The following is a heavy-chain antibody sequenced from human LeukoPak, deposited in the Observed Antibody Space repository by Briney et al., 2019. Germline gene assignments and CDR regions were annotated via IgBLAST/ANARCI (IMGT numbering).Heavy chain of an antibody. J-gene: IGHJ5*02. CDR3: AKDHAPSGS. CDR1: GFIFSDYG. V-gene: IGHV3-30*18. D-gene: IGHD6-19*01. Sequence: GGSLRLSCAASGFIFSDYGMHWVRQAPGKGLEWVTVISYDGSNKYYADSVKGRFTISRDNSKNTLYLQMNSLRAEDTAVYYCAKDHAPSGSWGQGTLVTVSS. CDR2: ISYDGSNK.